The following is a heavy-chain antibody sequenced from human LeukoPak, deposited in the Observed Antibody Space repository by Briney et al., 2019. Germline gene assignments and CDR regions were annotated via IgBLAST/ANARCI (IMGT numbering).Heavy chain of an antibody. Sequence: SETLSLTCTVSGGSMSSGGYYWSWSRQPPGKGLGWIGYIYHSGSTYYNPSLKSQVTISVDRYKNQLCLKLRSVTAAEQAVYYCARTVNPAFAYYYCYMDVWGKGNTVTVSS. J-gene: IGHJ6*03. CDR2: IYHSGST. CDR1: GGSMSSGGYY. D-gene: IGHD5-18*01. CDR3: ARTVNPAFAYYYCYMDV. V-gene: IGHV4-30-2*02.